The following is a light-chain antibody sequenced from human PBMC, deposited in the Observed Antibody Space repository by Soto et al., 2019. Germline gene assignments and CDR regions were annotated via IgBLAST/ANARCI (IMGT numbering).Light chain of an antibody. V-gene: IGKV2-28*01. J-gene: IGKJ2*01. Sequence: EIVMTQSPLSLPVTPGEPASISCRSSQSLLYSDGYHFLDWYLQKPGQSPKLLMYLTSNRASGVPARFIGSGSGTDFTLKITRVEAEDVGVYYCMQALQTPYTFGQGTKLEIK. CDR1: QSLLYSDGYHF. CDR2: LTS. CDR3: MQALQTPYT.